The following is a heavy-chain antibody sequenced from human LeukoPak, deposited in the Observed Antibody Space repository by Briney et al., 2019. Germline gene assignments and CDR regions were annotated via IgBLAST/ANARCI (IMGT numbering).Heavy chain of an antibody. CDR2: IYYSGST. CDR1: GGSISSYY. J-gene: IGHJ4*02. Sequence: SETLSLTCTVSGGSISSYYWSWIRQPPGRGLEWIGYIYYSGSTNYNPSLKSRVTISVDTSNNQFSLKLSSVTAADTAVYYCARDTSGYRRGSFDYWGQGTLVTVSS. CDR3: ARDTSGYRRGSFDY. D-gene: IGHD3-22*01. V-gene: IGHV4-59*01.